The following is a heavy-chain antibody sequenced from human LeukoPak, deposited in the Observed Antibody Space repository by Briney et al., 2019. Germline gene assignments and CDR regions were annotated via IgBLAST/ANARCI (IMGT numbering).Heavy chain of an antibody. Sequence: SETLSLTSTVSGYSISSVHYWGWIRQPPGKGLEWIGEIYHSGSTTYNPSLKIRVTISVDKSKNQFSLKLSSVTAADTAVYYCARGGYDFWSGYYTRYYYYYMDVWGKGTTVAVSS. CDR2: IYHSGST. CDR1: GYSISSVHY. J-gene: IGHJ6*03. CDR3: ARGGYDFWSGYYTRYYYYYMDV. D-gene: IGHD3-3*01. V-gene: IGHV4-38-2*02.